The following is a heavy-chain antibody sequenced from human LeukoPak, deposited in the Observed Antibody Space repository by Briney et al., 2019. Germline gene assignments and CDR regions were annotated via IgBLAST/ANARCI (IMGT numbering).Heavy chain of an antibody. CDR2: INHSGST. D-gene: IGHD3-3*01. CDR3: ARQNLFHYDFWSGYYKAFDY. CDR1: GGSFSGYY. J-gene: IGHJ4*02. Sequence: SETLSLTCAVYGGSFSGYYWSWIRQPPGKGLEWIGEINHSGSTNYNPSLKSRVTISVDTSKNQFSLKLSSVTAADTAVYYCARQNLFHYDFWSGYYKAFDYWGQGTLVTVSS. V-gene: IGHV4-34*01.